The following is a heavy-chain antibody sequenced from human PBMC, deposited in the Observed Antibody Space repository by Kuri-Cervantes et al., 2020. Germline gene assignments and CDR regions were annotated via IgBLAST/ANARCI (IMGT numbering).Heavy chain of an antibody. V-gene: IGHV3-30*14. CDR1: GFTFSSYA. J-gene: IGHJ6*02. CDR3: ARGQRGYSYASYYYYGMDV. CDR2: ISYDGSNK. D-gene: IGHD5-18*01. Sequence: GGSLRLSCAASGFTFSSYAMHWVRQAPGKGLEWVAVISYDGSNKYYADSVKGRFTISRDNSKSTLYLQMNSLRAEDTAVYYCARGQRGYSYASYYYYGMDVWGQGTTVTVSS.